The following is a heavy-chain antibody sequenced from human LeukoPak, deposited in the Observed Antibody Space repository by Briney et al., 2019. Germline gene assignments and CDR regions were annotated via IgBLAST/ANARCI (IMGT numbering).Heavy chain of an antibody. CDR3: ARDGDYYDSSGHDAFDI. D-gene: IGHD3-22*01. V-gene: IGHV4-34*01. CDR2: INHSGST. J-gene: IGHJ3*02. CDR1: GGSFSGYY. Sequence: PSETLSLTCAVYGGSFSGYYWSWIRQPPGKGLEWIGEINHSGSTNYNPSLKSRVTISVDTSKNQFSLKLSSVTAADTAVYYCARDGDYYDSSGHDAFDIWGQGTMVTVSS.